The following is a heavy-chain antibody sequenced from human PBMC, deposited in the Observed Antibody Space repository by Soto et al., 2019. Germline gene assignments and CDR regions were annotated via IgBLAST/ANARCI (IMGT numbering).Heavy chain of an antibody. V-gene: IGHV1-3*05. J-gene: IGHJ4*02. CDR2: INAGNGNT. Sequence: QVQLVQSGAEEKKPGASVKVSCKASGYTFTSYAMHWVRQAPGQRLEWMGWINAGNGNTKYSQKFQGRVTITRDTTASTAYVELRSLLSEDTAVCYCARSIVVVTALDYWGQGTLVTVSS. CDR3: ARSIVVVTALDY. CDR1: GYTFTSYA. D-gene: IGHD2-21*02.